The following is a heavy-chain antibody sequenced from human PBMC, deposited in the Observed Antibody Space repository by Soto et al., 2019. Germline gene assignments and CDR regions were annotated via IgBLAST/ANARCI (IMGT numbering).Heavy chain of an antibody. CDR2: IYDDGAT. J-gene: IGHJ4*02. V-gene: IGHV3-53*01. CDR1: GFAVSTDY. CDR3: ARGALYSYGSYFDC. Sequence: SLRLSCAASGFAVSTDYLIWVRQAPGMGLECVSVIYDDGATYYADPVRGRFTISRDNSKNTLYLQMNSLRAEDTAVYFCARGALYSYGSYFDCWGQGTLVTVSS. D-gene: IGHD5-18*01.